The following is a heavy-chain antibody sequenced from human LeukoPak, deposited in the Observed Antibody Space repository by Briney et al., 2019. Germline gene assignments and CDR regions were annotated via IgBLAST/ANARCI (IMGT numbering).Heavy chain of an antibody. CDR2: ISYDGSNK. J-gene: IGHJ5*02. CDR3: AKGHSSGYYPNWFDP. V-gene: IGHV3-30*18. D-gene: IGHD3-22*01. CDR1: GFTSSSYG. Sequence: PGGSLRLSCAASGFTSSSYGIHWVRQAPGKGLEWVAVISYDGSNKYYADSVKGRFTISRDNSKNTLYLQMNSLRAEDTAVYYCAKGHSSGYYPNWFDPWGQGTLVTVSS.